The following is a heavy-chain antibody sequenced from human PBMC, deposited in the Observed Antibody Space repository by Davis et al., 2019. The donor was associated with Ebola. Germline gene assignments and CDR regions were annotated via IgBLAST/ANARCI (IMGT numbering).Heavy chain of an antibody. CDR3: ARVDYDFWSGYYGGNWFDP. J-gene: IGHJ5*02. V-gene: IGHV4-59*01. CDR2: IYYSGST. Sequence: SETLSLTCTVSGGSISSYYWSWIRQPPGKGLEWIGYIYYSGSTNYNPSLKSRVTISVDTSKNQFSLKLSSLTAADTAVYYCARVDYDFWSGYYGGNWFDPWGQGTLVTVSS. D-gene: IGHD3-3*01. CDR1: GGSISSYY.